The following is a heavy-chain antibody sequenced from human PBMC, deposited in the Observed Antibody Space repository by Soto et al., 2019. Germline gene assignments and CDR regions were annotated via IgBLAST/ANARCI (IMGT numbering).Heavy chain of an antibody. CDR2: ISYDGSNK. CDR1: GFTFSSYA. CDR3: ARQAQRCYGDYVGYYYYGMDV. J-gene: IGHJ6*02. Sequence: SLRLSCADSGFTFSSYAIYWVRQAPGKALERVAVISYDGSNKYYADSVKGRFTISRDNSKNTLYLQMNSLRAEDTAVYYCARQAQRCYGDYVGYYYYGMDVWGQGTTVTVSS. D-gene: IGHD4-17*01. V-gene: IGHV3-30-3*01.